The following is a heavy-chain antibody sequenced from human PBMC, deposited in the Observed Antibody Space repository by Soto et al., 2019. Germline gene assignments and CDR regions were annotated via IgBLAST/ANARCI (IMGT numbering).Heavy chain of an antibody. CDR2: IWYDGGNK. D-gene: IGHD6-19*01. J-gene: IGHJ4*02. CDR3: ARDGQWLPRDGLRSSYYFDY. Sequence: QVQLVESGGGVVQPGRSLRLSCAASGFNFSSYVMHWVRQAPGKGLEWVAVIWYDGGNKYYADSVKGRFTISRDNSKNXLYLQMNSLXAEDTAVYYCARDGQWLPRDGLRSSYYFDYWGQGTLVTVSS. V-gene: IGHV3-33*01. CDR1: GFNFSSYV.